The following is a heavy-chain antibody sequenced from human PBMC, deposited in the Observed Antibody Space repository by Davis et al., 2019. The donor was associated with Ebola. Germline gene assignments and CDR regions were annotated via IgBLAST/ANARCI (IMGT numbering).Heavy chain of an antibody. Sequence: GESLKISCAASGFTFSSYGMHWVRQAPGKGLEWVAVISYDGSNKYYADSVKGRFTISRDNSKNTLYLQMNSLRAEDTAVYYCAKDMRYYDSSGSPLGYWGQGTLVTVSS. D-gene: IGHD3-22*01. CDR3: AKDMRYYDSSGSPLGY. V-gene: IGHV3-30*18. CDR1: GFTFSSYG. J-gene: IGHJ4*02. CDR2: ISYDGSNK.